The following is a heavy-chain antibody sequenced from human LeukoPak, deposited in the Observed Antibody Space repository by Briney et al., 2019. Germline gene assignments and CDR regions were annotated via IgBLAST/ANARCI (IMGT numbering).Heavy chain of an antibody. V-gene: IGHV4-59*01. CDR1: GGSISSYY. J-gene: IGHJ4*02. CDR3: ARAHGERWELQDSYYFDY. D-gene: IGHD1-26*01. CDR2: IYYSGST. Sequence: PSETLSLTCTVSGGSISSYYWSWIRRPPGKGLEWVGYIYYSGSTNYNPSLKSRVTISVDTSKNQFSLKLSSVTAADTAVYYCARAHGERWELQDSYYFDYWGQGTMVTVSS.